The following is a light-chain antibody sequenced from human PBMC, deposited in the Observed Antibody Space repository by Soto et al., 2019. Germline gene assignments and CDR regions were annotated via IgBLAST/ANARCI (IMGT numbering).Light chain of an antibody. CDR3: QQYGSSPPIT. CDR2: GAS. Sequence: EIVLTQSPGTLSLXXXXXAXXSCRAXHSVSSSYLAWYQQKPGQAPRLLIYGASSRATGIPDRFSGSGSGTDFTLTISRLEPEDFAVYYCQQYGSSPPITFGQGTRLEIK. J-gene: IGKJ5*01. V-gene: IGKV3-20*01. CDR1: HSVSSSY.